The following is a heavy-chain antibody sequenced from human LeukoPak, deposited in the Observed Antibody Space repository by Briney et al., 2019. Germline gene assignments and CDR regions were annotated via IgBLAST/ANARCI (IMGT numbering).Heavy chain of an antibody. CDR3: ATRIVESTIGYFDY. J-gene: IGHJ4*02. D-gene: IGHD1-26*01. CDR1: GFTFTTYA. CDR2: ITGSGDSA. Sequence: GGSLRLSCAASGFTFTTYALSWVRQAPGKGLAWVSAITGSGDSAYYADSVKGRFTISRDNSKNTLYLQMNSLRAEDSAVYYCATRIVESTIGYFDYWGQGTLVTVSS. V-gene: IGHV3-23*01.